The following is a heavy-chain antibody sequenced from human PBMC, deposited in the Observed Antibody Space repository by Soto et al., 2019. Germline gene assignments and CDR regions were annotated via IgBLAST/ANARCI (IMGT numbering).Heavy chain of an antibody. CDR3: AKDMTAGTVY. CDR1: GFTFSSYG. V-gene: IGHV3-30*18. CDR2: ISYDGSNK. Sequence: QVQLVESGGGVVQPGRSLRLSCAASGFTFSSYGMHWVRQAPGKGLGWVAVISYDGSNKYYADSVKGRFTISRDNSKNTMYLQMNSLSAEDTAVYYCAKDMTAGTVYWGQGTLVTVSS. J-gene: IGHJ4*02. D-gene: IGHD6-13*01.